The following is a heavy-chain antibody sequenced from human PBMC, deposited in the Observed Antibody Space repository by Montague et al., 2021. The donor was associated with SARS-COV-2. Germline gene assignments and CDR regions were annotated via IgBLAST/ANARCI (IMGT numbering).Heavy chain of an antibody. CDR3: ARIREGPYGSGPDYYYYSGMDV. Sequence: PVLVKPTQTLTLTCTFSGFSLSTSGMCVSWIRQPPGKALEWLALIDWDDDKYYSTSLKTRLTISKDTSKNQVVLTMTNMDPVDTATYYCARIREGPYGSGPDYYYYSGMDVWGQGTTVTVAS. CDR2: IDWDDDK. D-gene: IGHD3-10*01. J-gene: IGHJ6*02. CDR1: GFSLSTSGMC. V-gene: IGHV2-70*01.